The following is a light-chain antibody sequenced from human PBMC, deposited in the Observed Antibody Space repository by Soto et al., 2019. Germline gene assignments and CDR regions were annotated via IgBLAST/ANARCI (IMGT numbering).Light chain of an antibody. J-gene: IGKJ4*02. CDR3: YQYEQSPPWT. CDR1: RSVSSY. CDR2: DAS. Sequence: EIVLTKSPATVSSFPGDRVTLSCGATRSVSSYLAWYQQKPGQAPRLLIYDASNRATGIPARFSGSGFGTEFTLTISCLQAEDVAVYFCYQYEQSPPWTFGGGTKVAIK. V-gene: IGKV3-11*01.